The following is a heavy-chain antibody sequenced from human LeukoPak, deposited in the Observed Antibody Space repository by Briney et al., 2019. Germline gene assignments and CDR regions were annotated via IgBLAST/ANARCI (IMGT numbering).Heavy chain of an antibody. CDR1: GGSISSSSYY. V-gene: IGHV4-39*07. CDR2: IYYSGST. D-gene: IGHD5-18*01. J-gene: IGHJ6*03. Sequence: SETLSLTCAVSGGSISSSSYYWGWIRQPPGKGLEWIGSIYYSGSTNYNPSLKSRVTISVDTSKNQFSLKLSFVTAADTAVYYCARVKRGYSYGPLEYYYFYLDVWGKGTKVTVSS. CDR3: ARVKRGYSYGPLEYYYFYLDV.